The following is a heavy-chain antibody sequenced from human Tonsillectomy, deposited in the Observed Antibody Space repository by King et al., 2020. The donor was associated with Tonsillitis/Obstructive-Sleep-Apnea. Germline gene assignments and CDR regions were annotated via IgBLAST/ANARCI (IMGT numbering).Heavy chain of an antibody. CDR1: GGSISSNY. V-gene: IGHV4-59*01. J-gene: IGHJ6*03. CDR2: FYYSGST. Sequence: VQLQESGPGLVKPSETLSLTCTVSGGSISSNYWSWIRQPPGKGLEWIGYFYYSGSTNYNPSLKSRVTISVDTSKNQFSLKLSSVTAADTAVYYCARARTNYYYYYMDVWGKGTTVTVSS. CDR3: ARARTNYYYYYMDV.